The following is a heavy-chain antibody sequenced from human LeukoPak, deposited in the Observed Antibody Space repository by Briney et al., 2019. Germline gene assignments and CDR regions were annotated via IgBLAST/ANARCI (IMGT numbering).Heavy chain of an antibody. Sequence: GESLKISCKGSGYSFTTYSIGWVRQMPGKGLEWMGIIYPGDSDARYSPSFQGQVTILVDKSISTAYLQWSSLKASDTAMYYCAGGYRGYDQIDYWGQGTLVTVSS. CDR1: GYSFTTYS. CDR3: AGGYRGYDQIDY. V-gene: IGHV5-51*01. J-gene: IGHJ4*02. D-gene: IGHD5-12*01. CDR2: IYPGDSDA.